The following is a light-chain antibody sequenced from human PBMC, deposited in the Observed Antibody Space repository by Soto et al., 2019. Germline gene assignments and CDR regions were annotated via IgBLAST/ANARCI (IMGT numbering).Light chain of an antibody. J-gene: IGKJ1*01. CDR1: QSVSSSF. Sequence: EILFAQSPGTLSLSPGESGTLPCRASQSVSSSFLAWYQQKAGKAPRLLIYGASRRATGISDRLSGSGSGTDFTLPIRRLEPEDFAVYYCQQYGSSGTFGQGTKVDIK. V-gene: IGKV3-20*01. CDR3: QQYGSSGT. CDR2: GAS.